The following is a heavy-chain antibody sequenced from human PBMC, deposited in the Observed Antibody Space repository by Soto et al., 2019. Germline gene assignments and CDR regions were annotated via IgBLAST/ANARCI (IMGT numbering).Heavy chain of an antibody. Sequence: QVQLVQSGAEVKKPGSSVKVSCKASGGTFSTHAISWVRQAPGQGLEWLGGIIPTLGTPNYAQKFQGRVTVTADEYTSTAYMELSRLTFEDTAVYYCARAAFRSGYYGYYYGMDVWGQGTAVNV. CDR1: GGTFSTHA. D-gene: IGHD3-3*01. V-gene: IGHV1-69*01. CDR2: IIPTLGTP. J-gene: IGHJ6*02. CDR3: ARAAFRSGYYGYYYGMDV.